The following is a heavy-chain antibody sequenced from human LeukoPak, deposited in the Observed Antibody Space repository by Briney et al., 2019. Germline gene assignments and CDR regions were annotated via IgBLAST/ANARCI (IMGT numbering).Heavy chain of an antibody. CDR1: GYTFTSYG. CDR2: ISAYNGNT. J-gene: IGHJ4*02. D-gene: IGHD2-2*02. V-gene: IGHV1-18*04. CDR3: ARVMGDIVVVPAAIDY. Sequence: GASVKVSCKASGYTFTSYGISWVRQAPGQGLKWMGWISAYNGNTNYAQKLQGRVTMTTDTSTSTAYMELRSLRSDDTAVYYCARVMGDIVVVPAAIDYWGQGTLVTVSS.